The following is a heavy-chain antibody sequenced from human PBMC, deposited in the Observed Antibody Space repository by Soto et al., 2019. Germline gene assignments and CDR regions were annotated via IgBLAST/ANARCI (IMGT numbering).Heavy chain of an antibody. CDR1: GGSISSSSYY. CDR3: ARLPYDSSGYYVGLWY. CDR2: IYYSGST. Sequence: SETLSLTCTVSGGSISSSSYYWGWIRQPPGKGLEWIGSIYYSGSTYYNASLRSRVAMSVGTSKNQFSLKLSSVTAADTAVYYCARLPYDSSGYYVGLWYWGQGPLVAVCS. D-gene: IGHD3-22*01. J-gene: IGHJ4*02. V-gene: IGHV4-39*01.